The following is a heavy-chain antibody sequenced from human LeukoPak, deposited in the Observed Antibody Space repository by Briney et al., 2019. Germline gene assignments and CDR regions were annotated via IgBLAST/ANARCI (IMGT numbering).Heavy chain of an antibody. CDR3: AKPPPRFLEWLFYFDC. Sequence: PGGSLRLSCAASGFTFSSYAMSWVRQAPGKGLEWVSAISGSGGSTYYADSVRGWFTISRDNSKNTLYLQMNSLRAEDTAVYYCAKPPPRFLEWLFYFDCWGQGTLVTVSS. J-gene: IGHJ4*02. CDR2: ISGSGGST. CDR1: GFTFSSYA. D-gene: IGHD3-3*01. V-gene: IGHV3-23*01.